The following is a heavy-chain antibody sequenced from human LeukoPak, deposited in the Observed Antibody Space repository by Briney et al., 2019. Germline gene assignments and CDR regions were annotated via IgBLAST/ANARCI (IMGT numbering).Heavy chain of an antibody. D-gene: IGHD3-22*01. CDR1: GGTFSSYA. CDR3: ARRHTLRITMIREYYFDY. V-gene: IGHV1-69*05. CDR2: IITIFGTA. J-gene: IGHJ4*02. Sequence: SVKVSCKASGGTFSSYAISWVRQAPGQGLEWMGGIITIFGTANYAQKFQGRVTITTDESTSTAYMELSSLRSEDTAVYYCARRHTLRITMIREYYFDYWGQGTLVTVSS.